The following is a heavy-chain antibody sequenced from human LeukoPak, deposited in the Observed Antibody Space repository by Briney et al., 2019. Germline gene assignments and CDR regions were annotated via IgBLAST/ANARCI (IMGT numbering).Heavy chain of an antibody. CDR2: INPSGGST. CDR3: ARDQRSDYNNLPGY. V-gene: IGHV1-46*01. J-gene: IGHJ4*02. CDR1: GYTFTRCY. D-gene: IGHD4-11*01. Sequence: ASVRLSCKASGYTFTRCYMHWVRQAPGQGLEWMGMINPSGGSTDYAQNFQGRVTMTRDTSTSTVYMELSSLRSEDTAVYFCARDQRSDYNNLPGYWGQGTLVTVSS.